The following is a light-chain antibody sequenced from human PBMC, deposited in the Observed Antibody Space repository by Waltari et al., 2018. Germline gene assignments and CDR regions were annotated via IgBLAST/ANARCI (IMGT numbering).Light chain of an antibody. CDR1: QGISSF. Sequence: DIQLTQSPSFLSASVGDRVTITCRASQGISSFLAWYQQKPGTAPKLLIYSASTLQSGVPARFSGSGSGTEFTLTISSLQPEDFATYYCQQLNSFPRTFGQGTKVEI. V-gene: IGKV1-9*01. J-gene: IGKJ1*01. CDR3: QQLNSFPRT. CDR2: SAS.